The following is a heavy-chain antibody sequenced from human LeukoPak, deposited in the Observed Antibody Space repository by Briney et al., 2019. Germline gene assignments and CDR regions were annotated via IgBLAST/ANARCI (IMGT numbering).Heavy chain of an antibody. Sequence: GESLKISCKGSGYSFTSYWIGWVRQMPGKGLEWMGIIYPGDSDTRYSPSLQGQVTISADKSISTAYLQWSSLKASDTAMYYCARSPCGGDCYLVYYFDYWGQGTLVTVSS. CDR1: GYSFTSYW. V-gene: IGHV5-51*01. CDR3: ARSPCGGDCYLVYYFDY. J-gene: IGHJ4*02. D-gene: IGHD2-21*02. CDR2: IYPGDSDT.